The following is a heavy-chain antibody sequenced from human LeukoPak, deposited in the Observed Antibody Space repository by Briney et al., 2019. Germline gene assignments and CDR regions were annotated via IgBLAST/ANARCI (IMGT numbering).Heavy chain of an antibody. CDR2: IYTSGST. V-gene: IGHV4-4*07. J-gene: IGHJ5*02. D-gene: IGHD6-19*01. CDR3: ARDREVSGWYLTDWFDP. Sequence: SETLSLTCTVSGGSISSTTDYWSWIRQPAGKGLEWIGRIYTSGSTNYNPSLKSRVTMSVDTSKYQFSLKLSSVTAADTAVYYCARDREVSGWYLTDWFDPWGQGTLVTVSS. CDR1: GGSISSTTDY.